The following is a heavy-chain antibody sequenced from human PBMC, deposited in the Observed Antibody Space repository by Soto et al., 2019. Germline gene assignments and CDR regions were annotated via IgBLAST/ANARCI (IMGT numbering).Heavy chain of an antibody. J-gene: IGHJ5*02. CDR3: AGYSGYPPSWFDP. Sequence: EVQLLESGGGLVQPGGSLRLSCAASGFTFSSYAMSWVRQAPGKGLEWVSAISGSGGSTYYADSVKGRFTISRDNSKNTLYLQMNSLTAEDTAVYYCAGYSGYPPSWFDPWGQGTLVTVSS. CDR1: GFTFSSYA. D-gene: IGHD5-12*01. CDR2: ISGSGGST. V-gene: IGHV3-23*01.